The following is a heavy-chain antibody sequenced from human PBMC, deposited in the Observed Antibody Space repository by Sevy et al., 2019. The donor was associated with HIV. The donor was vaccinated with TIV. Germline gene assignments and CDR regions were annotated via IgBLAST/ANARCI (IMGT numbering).Heavy chain of an antibody. J-gene: IGHJ4*02. Sequence: GGSLRLSCAASGFTFSPYWMTWVRQAPGKGLEWVANIRPDGSDKYYVDSVKGRFTISRDKAENSLYLQMNSLRADDTAMYYCARGVGLDCWGQGDLVTVSS. CDR2: IRPDGSDK. CDR1: GFTFSPYW. CDR3: ARGVGLDC. V-gene: IGHV3-7*01. D-gene: IGHD1-26*01.